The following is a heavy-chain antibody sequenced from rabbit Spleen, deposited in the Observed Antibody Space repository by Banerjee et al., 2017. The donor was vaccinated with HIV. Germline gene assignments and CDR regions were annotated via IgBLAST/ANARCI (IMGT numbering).Heavy chain of an antibody. Sequence: QQQLEESGGGLVKPGGTLTLTCKASGIDFSSDSYMCWVRQAPGKGLEWIACIDTGSSGFTYFASWAKGRFTISKTSSTTVTLQMTSLTAADTATYFCARDSGSSFSSYGMDLWGQGTLVTVS. J-gene: IGHJ6*01. V-gene: IGHV1S45*01. CDR1: GIDFSSDSY. D-gene: IGHD8-1*01. CDR3: ARDSGSSFSSYGMDL. CDR2: IDTGSSGFT.